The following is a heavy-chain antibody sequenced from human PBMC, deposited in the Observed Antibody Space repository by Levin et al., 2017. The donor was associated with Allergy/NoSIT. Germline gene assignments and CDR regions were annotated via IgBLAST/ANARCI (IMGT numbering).Heavy chain of an antibody. V-gene: IGHV3-23*01. J-gene: IGHJ4*02. Sequence: GESLKISCAASGFTISSYAMSWVRQAPGKGLEWVSAISGSGGTAYYADSVKGRFTISRDNSKNTLYLQMNSLRADDTAVYYCATRGPDYGDFLFDYWGQGTLVTVSS. D-gene: IGHD4-17*01. CDR3: ATRGPDYGDFLFDY. CDR2: ISGSGGTA. CDR1: GFTISSYA.